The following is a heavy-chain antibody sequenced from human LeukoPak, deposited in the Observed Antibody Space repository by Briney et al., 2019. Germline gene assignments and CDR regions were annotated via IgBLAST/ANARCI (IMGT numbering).Heavy chain of an antibody. V-gene: IGHV5-51*01. Sequence: KPGESLKISCKGSGYSFTSYWIGRVRHMPGKGLEWMGIIYPGDSDTRYSPSFQGQVTISADKSISTAYLQWSSLKASDTAMYYCARLNPDVVVVAATLHNWFDPWGQGTLVTVSS. D-gene: IGHD2-15*01. CDR2: IYPGDSDT. CDR3: ARLNPDVVVVAATLHNWFDP. CDR1: GYSFTSYW. J-gene: IGHJ5*02.